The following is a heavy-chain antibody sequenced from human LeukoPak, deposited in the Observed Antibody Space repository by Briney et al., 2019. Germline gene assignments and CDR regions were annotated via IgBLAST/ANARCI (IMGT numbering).Heavy chain of an antibody. V-gene: IGHV4-34*01. CDR3: AREGYYYDSSGYYGYYYMDV. D-gene: IGHD3-22*01. Sequence: SETLSLTCAVYGGSFSGYYWSWIRQPPGKGLEWIGEINHSGSTNYNPSLKSRVTMSVDTSKNQFSLRLSSVTAADTAVYYCAREGYYYDSSGYYGYYYMDVWGKGTTVTVSS. CDR1: GGSFSGYY. CDR2: INHSGST. J-gene: IGHJ6*03.